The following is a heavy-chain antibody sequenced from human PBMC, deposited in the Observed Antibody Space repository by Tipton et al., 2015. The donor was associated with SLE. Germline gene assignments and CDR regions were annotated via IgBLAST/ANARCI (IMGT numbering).Heavy chain of an antibody. Sequence: RSLRLSCAASGFTFSSYGMHWVRQAPGKGLEWVAVIWYDGSNKYYADSVKGRFTISRDNSKNTLYLQMNSLRAEDTAVYYCARASSEYGEYYVDYGGQGTLVTVSS. CDR1: GFTFSSYG. V-gene: IGHV3-33*01. CDR3: ARASSEYGEYYVDY. D-gene: IGHD3-10*01. CDR2: IWYDGSNK. J-gene: IGHJ4*02.